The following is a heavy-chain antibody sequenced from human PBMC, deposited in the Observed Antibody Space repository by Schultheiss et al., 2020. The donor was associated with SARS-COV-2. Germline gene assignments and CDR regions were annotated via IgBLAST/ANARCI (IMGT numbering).Heavy chain of an antibody. V-gene: IGHV3-73*01. J-gene: IGHJ3*02. CDR3: TRHTGGLGYCSRTSCYPNAFDI. Sequence: GESLKISCAASGFTFSGSAMHWVCQASGKGLEWVGRIRSKANSYATAYAASVKGRFTISRDDSKNTAYLQMNSLKTEDTAVYYCTRHTGGLGYCSRTSCYPNAFDIWGQGTMVTVSS. CDR2: IRSKANSYAT. CDR1: GFTFSGSA. D-gene: IGHD2-2*01.